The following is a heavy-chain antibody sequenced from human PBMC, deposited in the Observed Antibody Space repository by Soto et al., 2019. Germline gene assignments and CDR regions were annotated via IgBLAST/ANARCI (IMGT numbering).Heavy chain of an antibody. V-gene: IGHV3-7*03. CDR1: DLTFVNFG. Sequence: EVQLVESGEGLFRLGGPRRLPGEPSDLTFVNFGIGGFAKVPGKGLEWVANIEQDGSEKSYVDSVKGRFTISRDNAKNSLYLQMNSLRTEDTAVYYCARGHGDPFDYWGQGTLVTVSS. J-gene: IGHJ4*02. D-gene: IGHD4-17*01. CDR3: ARGHGDPFDY. CDR2: IEQDGSEK.